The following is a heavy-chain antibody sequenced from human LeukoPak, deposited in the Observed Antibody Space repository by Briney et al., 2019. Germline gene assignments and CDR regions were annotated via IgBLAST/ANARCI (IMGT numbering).Heavy chain of an antibody. Sequence: ASVKVSCKASGYTFTDYYINWVRQAPGQGLEWIGWINPNSGDTNYAQKFQDRVTMTRDTSISTAYIELNFLRSDDTAVYYCARGLLWFGELFWVFDPWGQGTLVTVSS. CDR1: GYTFTDYY. D-gene: IGHD3-10*01. CDR2: INPNSGDT. J-gene: IGHJ5*02. CDR3: ARGLLWFGELFWVFDP. V-gene: IGHV1-2*02.